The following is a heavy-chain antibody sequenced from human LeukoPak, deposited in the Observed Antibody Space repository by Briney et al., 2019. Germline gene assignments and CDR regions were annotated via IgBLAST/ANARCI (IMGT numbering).Heavy chain of an antibody. V-gene: IGHV4-39*01. D-gene: IGHD3-22*01. Sequence: PSETLSLTCTVSGGAISRSSYYWGWIRHPPGKGLEWIGGIFYSGTTYYNPSLKSRVTISVDTSKNQFSLKLSPVAAADTAVYYCARHQHYFDSTGNYYLNWFDPWGQGVLVTVSS. CDR2: IFYSGTT. J-gene: IGHJ5*02. CDR3: ARHQHYFDSTGNYYLNWFDP. CDR1: GGAISRSSYY.